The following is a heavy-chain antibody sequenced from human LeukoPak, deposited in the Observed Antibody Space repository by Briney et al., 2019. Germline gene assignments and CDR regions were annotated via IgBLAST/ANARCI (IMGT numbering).Heavy chain of an antibody. Sequence: ASVKVSCKASGYTFTDYYMHWVRQAPGQGLEWMGWINPNSGGTNFAQKFQGRVTMTRDTSITTAYMELSRLRSDDTAVYYCAREIPCSSSSCLDYWGQGTLVTVSS. D-gene: IGHD2-2*01. V-gene: IGHV1-2*02. J-gene: IGHJ4*02. CDR2: INPNSGGT. CDR3: AREIPCSSSSCLDY. CDR1: GYTFTDYY.